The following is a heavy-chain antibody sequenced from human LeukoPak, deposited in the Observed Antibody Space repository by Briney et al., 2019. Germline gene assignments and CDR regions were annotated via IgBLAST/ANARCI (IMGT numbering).Heavy chain of an antibody. CDR1: GYTFTNYY. Sequence: GASVKVSCKASGYTFTNYYMHWVRQAPGQGLEWLGLITPSGGSTWYAQKFQGRVTMTRDMSTSTDYMGLSSLRSEDTAVYYCARDNSVGDYAWWFDPWGQGTLVTVSS. J-gene: IGHJ5*02. D-gene: IGHD1-26*01. CDR2: ITPSGGST. CDR3: ARDNSVGDYAWWFDP. V-gene: IGHV1-46*01.